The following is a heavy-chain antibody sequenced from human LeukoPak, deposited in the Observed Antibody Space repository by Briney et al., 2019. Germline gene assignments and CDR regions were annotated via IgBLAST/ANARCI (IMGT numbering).Heavy chain of an antibody. Sequence: SETLSLTCTVSGGSISSGDYYWSWIRQPPGKGLEWIGYIYYSGSTYYNPFLKSRVTMSVDTSKNQFSLKLSSVTAADTAVYYCARHPLLGGDYWGQGTLVTVSS. V-gene: IGHV4-30-4*01. D-gene: IGHD1-26*01. J-gene: IGHJ4*02. CDR2: IYYSGST. CDR3: ARHPLLGGDY. CDR1: GGSISSGDYY.